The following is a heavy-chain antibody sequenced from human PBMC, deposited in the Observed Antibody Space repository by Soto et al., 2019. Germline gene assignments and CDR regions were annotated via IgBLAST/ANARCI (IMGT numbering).Heavy chain of an antibody. V-gene: IGHV3-30-3*01. D-gene: IGHD2-21*01. CDR2: ISYDGSNK. CDR3: AREKWIVVVKGYYYYYGMDV. Sequence: QVQLVESGGGEVQPGRSLRLSCAASGFTFSSYAMHWVRQAPGKGLEWVAVISYDGSNKYYADSVKGRFTISRDNSKNTLYLQMNSLRAEDTAVYYCAREKWIVVVKGYYYYYGMDVWGQGTTVTVSS. CDR1: GFTFSSYA. J-gene: IGHJ6*02.